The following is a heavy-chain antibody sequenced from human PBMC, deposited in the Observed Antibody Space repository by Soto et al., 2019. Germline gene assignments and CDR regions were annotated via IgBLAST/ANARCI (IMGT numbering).Heavy chain of an antibody. CDR1: GFTFSSYG. J-gene: IGHJ4*02. CDR3: ARDRLYSSSSTLDY. CDR2: IWYDGSNK. Sequence: SLRLSCAASGFTFSSYGMHWVRQAPGKGLEWVAVIWYDGSNKYYADSVKGRFTISRDNSKNTLYLQMNSLRAEDTAVYYCARDRLYSSSSTLDYWGQGTLVTVSS. D-gene: IGHD6-6*01. V-gene: IGHV3-33*01.